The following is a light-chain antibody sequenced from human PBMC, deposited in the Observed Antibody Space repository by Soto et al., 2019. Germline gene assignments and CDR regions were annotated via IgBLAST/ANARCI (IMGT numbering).Light chain of an antibody. Sequence: QAVVTQPPSVSGAPGQRVTISCTGNNSNLGAGYDVHWYQQLPGAAPKLVIFGNRNRPSGVPERFSGSKSGTSASLAITGLQAEDGGDYYCQAYDYSLTAFVFGGGTKLTVL. CDR1: NSNLGAGYD. CDR3: QAYDYSLTAFV. CDR2: GNR. V-gene: IGLV1-40*01. J-gene: IGLJ3*02.